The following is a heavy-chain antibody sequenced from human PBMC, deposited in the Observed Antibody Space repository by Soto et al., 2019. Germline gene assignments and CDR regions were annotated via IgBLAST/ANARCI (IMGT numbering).Heavy chain of an antibody. CDR2: IYYSGST. CDR3: AREGFYGSGNYAVDY. D-gene: IGHD3-10*01. V-gene: IGHV4-59*01. CDR1: GGSINSYY. Sequence: SETLSLTCTVSGGSINSYYWSWIRQPPGKGLEWIGYIYYSGSTNYNPSLKSRVTISVDTSKNQFSLKLSSVTAADTAVYYCAREGFYGSGNYAVDYWGQGTLVTVSS. J-gene: IGHJ4*02.